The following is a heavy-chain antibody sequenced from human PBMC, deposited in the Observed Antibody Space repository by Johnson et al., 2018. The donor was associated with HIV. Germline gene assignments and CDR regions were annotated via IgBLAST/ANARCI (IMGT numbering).Heavy chain of an antibody. Sequence: QVQLVESGGGLVKPGGSLRLSCVASGVIFSDYYMSWIRQAPGKGLEWVSYISSSGTTIYSADSVKGRFTISRDHAKNSLYLQMNSLRAEDTAVYYCASGWGIAASDAFDIWGQGTMVIVSS. V-gene: IGHV3-11*04. CDR2: ISSSGTTI. CDR1: GVIFSDYY. J-gene: IGHJ3*02. D-gene: IGHD6-13*01. CDR3: ASGWGIAASDAFDI.